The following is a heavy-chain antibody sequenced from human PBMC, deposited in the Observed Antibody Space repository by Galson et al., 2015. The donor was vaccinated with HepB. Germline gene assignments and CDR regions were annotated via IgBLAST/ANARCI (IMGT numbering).Heavy chain of an antibody. J-gene: IGHJ4*02. CDR3: ARMSGRQLCNYYVKT. Sequence: SLRLSCAASGFPFSNFAMNWVRQAPGKGLEWVSEIGSSGRTIYADSVRGRFTISRDNSENTLYLQMNGLRAEDTATYYCARMSGRQLCNYYVKTWGQGTLVTVSS. CDR2: IGSSGRT. CDR1: GFPFSNFA. V-gene: IGHV3-23*01. D-gene: IGHD3-10*02.